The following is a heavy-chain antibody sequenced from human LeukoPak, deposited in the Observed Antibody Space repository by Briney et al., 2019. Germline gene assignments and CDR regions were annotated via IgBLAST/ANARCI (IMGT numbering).Heavy chain of an antibody. Sequence: GSLRLSCTASGFTLGDYAMSWVRQAPGKGLEWVGFIRSKAYGGTTEYAASVKGRFTISRDDSKSNAYLQMNSLKTEDTAVYYCTRDRRGAGDAFDYWGQGTLVTVSS. CDR2: IRSKAYGGTT. V-gene: IGHV3-49*04. J-gene: IGHJ4*02. CDR3: TRDRRGAGDAFDY. CDR1: GFTLGDYA. D-gene: IGHD7-27*01.